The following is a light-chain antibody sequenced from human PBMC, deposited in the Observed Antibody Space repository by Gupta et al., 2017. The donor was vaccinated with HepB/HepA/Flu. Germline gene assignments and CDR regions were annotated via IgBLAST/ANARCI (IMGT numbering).Light chain of an antibody. J-gene: IGKJ2*02. CDR3: QHRYNTPGN. V-gene: IGKV1-39*01. CDR1: QRISNY. CDR2: AAS. Sequence: DIQMTQSPSSMSASVGDRVTITCRASQRISNYLNWYQQKAGKAPKLLIYAASTVKSGVPSRFSGSGSGTDFTLTVSRRQPEDFATYYCQHRYNTPGNFGQGTKMDIK.